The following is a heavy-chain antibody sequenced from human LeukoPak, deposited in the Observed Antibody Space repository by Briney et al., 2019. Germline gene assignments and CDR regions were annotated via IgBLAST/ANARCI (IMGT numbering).Heavy chain of an antibody. CDR1: GFNFSSYT. CDR3: AKDTFYGTGLAWFDT. J-gene: IGHJ5*02. Sequence: GGSLRLSCAASGFNFSSYTLNWVRQAPGKGLEWVSSITGDGASIYYAGPVRGRFTISRDNAKELVFLQLNSLRAEDTAVYYCAKDTFYGTGLAWFDTWGQGTLVTVSP. D-gene: IGHD2/OR15-2a*01. V-gene: IGHV3-21*01. CDR2: ITGDGASI.